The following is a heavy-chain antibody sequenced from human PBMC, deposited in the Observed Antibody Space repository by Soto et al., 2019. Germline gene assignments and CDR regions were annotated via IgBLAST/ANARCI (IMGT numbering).Heavy chain of an antibody. CDR1: GGTFNNYP. Sequence: SVKVSCSAYGGTFNNYPITRVRQAPGEGLEWMGGSIPIFGTANYAQKFQGRVTISVDESTSTAYMELSSLRSEDTAVYYCARGRGYSGDDHYYYFDMDVWGQGTTVTVSS. CDR2: SIPIFGTA. J-gene: IGHJ6*02. CDR3: ARGRGYSGDDHYYYFDMDV. D-gene: IGHD5-12*01. V-gene: IGHV1-69*13.